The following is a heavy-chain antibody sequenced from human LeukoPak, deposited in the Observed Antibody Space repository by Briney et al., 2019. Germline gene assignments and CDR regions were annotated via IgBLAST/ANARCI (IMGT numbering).Heavy chain of an antibody. J-gene: IGHJ4*02. Sequence: SETLSLTCTVSGGSVSSGSYYWSWIRQPPGKGLEWVGYIYYTGIIYYNPSLKSRVTISVDTSKNQFSLKLSSVTAADTAVFYCVRGVRDTIGYYHFDSWGQGTLVTVSS. CDR2: IYYTGII. CDR1: GGSVSSGSYY. D-gene: IGHD3-22*01. V-gene: IGHV4-31*03. CDR3: VRGVRDTIGYYHFDS.